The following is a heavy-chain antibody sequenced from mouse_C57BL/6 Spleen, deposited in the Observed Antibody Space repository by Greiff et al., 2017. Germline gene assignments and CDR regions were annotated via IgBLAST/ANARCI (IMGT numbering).Heavy chain of an antibody. J-gene: IGHJ1*03. Sequence: QVTLKVCGPGILQSSQTLSLTCSFSGFSLSTSGMGVSWIRQPSGKGLEWLAHIYWDDDKRYNPSLKSRLTISKDTSRNQVFLKITSVDTADTATYYCARRSFYYGSSYGYFDVWGTGTTVTVSS. CDR2: IYWDDDK. D-gene: IGHD1-1*01. CDR3: ARRSFYYGSSYGYFDV. CDR1: GFSLSTSGMG. V-gene: IGHV8-12*01.